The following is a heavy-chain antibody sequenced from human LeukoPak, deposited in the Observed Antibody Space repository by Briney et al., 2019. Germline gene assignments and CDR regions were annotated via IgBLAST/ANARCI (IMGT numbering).Heavy chain of an antibody. D-gene: IGHD2-15*01. CDR1: GGSISSGSYY. V-gene: IGHV4-61*02. CDR2: IYTSGST. CDR3: ARAPLGYCSGGSCYPSYYLDY. J-gene: IGHJ4*02. Sequence: SETLSLTCTVSGGSISSGSYYWSWIRQPAGKGLEWIGRIYTSGSTNYNPSLKSRVTISVDTSKNQFSLKLSSVTAADTAVYYCARAPLGYCSGGSCYPSYYLDYWGQGTLVTVSS.